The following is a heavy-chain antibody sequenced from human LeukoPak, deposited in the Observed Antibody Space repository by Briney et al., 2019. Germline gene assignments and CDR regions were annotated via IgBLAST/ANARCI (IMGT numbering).Heavy chain of an antibody. D-gene: IGHD6-13*01. J-gene: IGHJ4*02. V-gene: IGHV4-38-2*02. CDR2: IYHSGST. CDR1: GYSISSGYY. Sequence: SGTLSLTCTVSGYSISSGYYWGWIRQPPGKGLEWIGSIYHSGSTYHNPSLKSRVTISVDTSKNQFSLKLSSVTAADTAVYYCARGIAAAGAFDYWGQGTLVTVSS. CDR3: ARGIAAAGAFDY.